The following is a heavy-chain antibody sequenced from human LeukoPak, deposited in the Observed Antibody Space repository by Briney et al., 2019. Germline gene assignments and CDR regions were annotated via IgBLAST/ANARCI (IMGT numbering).Heavy chain of an antibody. CDR2: ISYDGSNK. Sequence: GGSLRLSCAASGFTFSSYGMHWVRQAPGKGLEWVAVISYDGSNKYYADSVKGRFTISRDNSKNTLYLQMNSLRAEDTAVYYCARDSGEDAPFDPWGQGTLVTVSS. J-gene: IGHJ5*02. CDR1: GFTFSSYG. V-gene: IGHV3-30*03. D-gene: IGHD1-14*01. CDR3: ARDSGEDAPFDP.